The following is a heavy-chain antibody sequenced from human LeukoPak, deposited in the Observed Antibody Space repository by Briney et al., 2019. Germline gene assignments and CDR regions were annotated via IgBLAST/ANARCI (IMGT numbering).Heavy chain of an antibody. J-gene: IGHJ4*02. CDR1: GFTFSSYS. V-gene: IGHV3-21*04. CDR3: AKTPNTVTYFDY. D-gene: IGHD4-17*01. Sequence: GGSLRLSCAASGFTFSSYSMNWVRQAPGKGLEWVSSISSSSSYIYYADSVKGRFTISRDNSKNTLYLQMNSLRAEDTAVYYCAKTPNTVTYFDYWGQGTLVTVSS. CDR2: ISSSSSYI.